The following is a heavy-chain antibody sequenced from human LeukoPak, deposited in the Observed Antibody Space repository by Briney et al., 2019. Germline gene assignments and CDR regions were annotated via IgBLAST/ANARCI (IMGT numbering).Heavy chain of an antibody. J-gene: IGHJ5*02. CDR2: INHSGST. V-gene: IGHV4-39*07. CDR3: ARGRRRFDP. Sequence: PSESLSLTCTVSGGSVSTRTYSWVWIRLPPGKGLEWIGEINHSGSTNYNPSLKSRVTISVDTSKNQFSLKVKSVTAADTAVYYCARGRRRFDPWGQGTLVIVSS. CDR1: GGSVSTRTYS.